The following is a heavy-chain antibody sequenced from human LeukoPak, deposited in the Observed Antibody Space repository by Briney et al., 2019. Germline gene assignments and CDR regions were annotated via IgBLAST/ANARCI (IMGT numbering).Heavy chain of an antibody. CDR1: GFTFSTYW. D-gene: IGHD6-19*01. J-gene: IGHJ4*02. CDR2: INTDGSST. V-gene: IGHV3-74*01. CDR3: ARGRESRAVAVTGIGY. Sequence: PGGSLRLSCAASGFTFSTYWMHWVRQAPGKGPVWVSRINTDGSSTSYADSVKGRFTISRDNAKNTLYLQMNSLRAEDTAVYFCARGRESRAVAVTGIGYWGQGTLVTVSS.